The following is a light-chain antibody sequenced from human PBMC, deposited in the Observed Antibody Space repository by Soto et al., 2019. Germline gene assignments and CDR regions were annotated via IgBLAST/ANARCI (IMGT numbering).Light chain of an antibody. CDR2: GAS. V-gene: IGKV3-20*01. CDR3: HKYDSSPLT. CDR1: QSVSSSY. J-gene: IGKJ4*01. Sequence: EIVLTQSPGTLSLSPGERATLSCRASQSVSSSYLAWYQQKPGQAPRLLIYGASSRATGIPDRFSGSGSGTDFTLTISRLEPEDFAVYYCHKYDSSPLTFGGGHKVEIK.